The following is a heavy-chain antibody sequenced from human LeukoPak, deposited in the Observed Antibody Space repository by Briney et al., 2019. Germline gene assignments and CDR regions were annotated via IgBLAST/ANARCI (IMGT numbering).Heavy chain of an antibody. D-gene: IGHD5-18*01. Sequence: PGGSLRLSCAASGFTVSSNYMSWVRQAPGKGLEWVSVIYSGGSAYYADSVKGRFTISRDNSKNTLYLQMSSLRADDTAVYYCASGYSYDLDYWGQGTLVTVSS. CDR1: GFTVSSNY. CDR3: ASGYSYDLDY. J-gene: IGHJ4*02. V-gene: IGHV3-53*01. CDR2: IYSGGSA.